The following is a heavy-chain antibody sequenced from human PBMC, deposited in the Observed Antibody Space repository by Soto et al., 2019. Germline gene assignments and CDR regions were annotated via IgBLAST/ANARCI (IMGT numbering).Heavy chain of an antibody. Sequence: WTWIRQPPGKGLEWIGYIYYSGGTKYNPSLKSRVTISVDTSKNQFSLKLNSVTAADTAIYYCAREVVAFDYWGQGTLVTVSS. V-gene: IGHV4-59*01. D-gene: IGHD2-15*01. J-gene: IGHJ4*02. CDR3: AREVVAFDY. CDR2: IYYSGGT.